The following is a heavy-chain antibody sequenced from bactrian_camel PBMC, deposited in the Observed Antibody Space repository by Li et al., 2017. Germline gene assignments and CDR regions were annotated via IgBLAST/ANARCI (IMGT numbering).Heavy chain of an antibody. D-gene: IGHD7*01. CDR2: IDSGRGFT. Sequence: QLVESGGDLVQPGGSLTLSCTASGFTFSGYWMYWVRQAPGKGLEWLAAIDSGRGFTYYVDSVKGRFTISRDNAQNTVYLQMNSLKPDDTAVYSCARVRGVAAVGFVDYWGQGTQVTVS. V-gene: IGHV3S25*01. J-gene: IGHJ4*01. CDR1: GFTFSGYW. CDR3: ARVRGVAAVGFVDY.